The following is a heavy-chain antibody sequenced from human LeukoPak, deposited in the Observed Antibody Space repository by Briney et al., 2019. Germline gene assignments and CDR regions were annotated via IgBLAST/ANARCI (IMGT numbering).Heavy chain of an antibody. CDR3: ARGVGYCSGGSCYYNWFDP. D-gene: IGHD2-15*01. V-gene: IGHV1-8*01. Sequence: ASVKVSCKASGYTFTSYGINWVRQATGQGLEWMGWMNPNSGNTGYAQKFQGRVTMTRNTSISTAYMELSSLRSEDTAVYYCARGVGYCSGGSCYYNWFDPWGQGTLVTVSS. J-gene: IGHJ5*02. CDR1: GYTFTSYG. CDR2: MNPNSGNT.